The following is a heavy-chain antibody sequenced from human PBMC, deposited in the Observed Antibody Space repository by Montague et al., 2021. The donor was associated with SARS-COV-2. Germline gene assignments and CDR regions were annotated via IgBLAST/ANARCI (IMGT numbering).Heavy chain of an antibody. J-gene: IGHJ4*02. CDR3: VRGGTMTVVVFDY. CDR1: GDSISNSNW. Sequence: SETLSLTCTVSGDSISNSNWWTWVRQSPGRGLEWIGEIFRSGDSNYNPSLKSRVTMSVDMSRNQFSLSLSNVAAADPAIYYCVRGGTMTVVVFDYWGQGTLVTVSS. V-gene: IGHV4-4*02. D-gene: IGHD3-22*01. CDR2: IFRSGDS.